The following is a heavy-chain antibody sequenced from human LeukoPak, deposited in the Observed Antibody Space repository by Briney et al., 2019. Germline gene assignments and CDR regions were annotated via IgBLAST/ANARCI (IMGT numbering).Heavy chain of an antibody. Sequence: GGSLRLSCAASGFTFGSYWMNWVRQTPGKGLEWVANIKQDGSEKYYVDSVKGRFTISRDDAKNSLYLQMNSLRAEDTAVYYCATGPLDAFDIWGQGTMVTVSS. J-gene: IGHJ3*02. CDR2: IKQDGSEK. CDR1: GFTFGSYW. V-gene: IGHV3-7*01. CDR3: ATGPLDAFDI.